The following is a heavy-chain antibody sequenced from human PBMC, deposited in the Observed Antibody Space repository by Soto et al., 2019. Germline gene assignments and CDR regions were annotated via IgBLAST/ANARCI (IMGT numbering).Heavy chain of an antibody. J-gene: IGHJ6*02. CDR1: GFTFSSYA. CDR3: ARAGCDGGSCYTLVGLRYGMDV. D-gene: IGHD2-15*01. Sequence: QVQLVESGGGVVQPGRSLRLSCAASGFTFSSYAMYWVRQAAGKGLEWVAVISYDGNNKYYADSVKGRFTISRDNSKNTLYLQMNSLRTEDMAVYYCARAGCDGGSCYTLVGLRYGMDVWGQGTTVTVSS. CDR2: ISYDGNNK. V-gene: IGHV3-30-3*01.